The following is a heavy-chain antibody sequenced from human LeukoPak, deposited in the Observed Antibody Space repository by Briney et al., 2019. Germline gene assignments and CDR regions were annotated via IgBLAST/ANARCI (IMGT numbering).Heavy chain of an antibody. CDR2: INQDGSEE. Sequence: GGSLRLSCAASGFTFSNYWMTWVRQAPGKGLEWVAHINQDGSEEHYMDSVKARFTISRDNAKNSLSLQMNSLRAEDTAVYYCARDLLRDYGMDVWGQGTTVTVSS. D-gene: IGHD4-17*01. V-gene: IGHV3-7*03. CDR3: ARDLLRDYGMDV. CDR1: GFTFSNYW. J-gene: IGHJ6*02.